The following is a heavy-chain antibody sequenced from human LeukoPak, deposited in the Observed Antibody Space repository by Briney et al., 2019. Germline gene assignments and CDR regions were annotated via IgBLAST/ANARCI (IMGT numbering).Heavy chain of an antibody. J-gene: IGHJ4*02. CDR1: GFTFSSYS. D-gene: IGHD3-22*01. CDR3: ATDYYDSSGSDY. CDR2: ISSSSSYI. Sequence: GGSLRLSCAASGFTFSSYSMNWVRQAPGKGLEWVSSISSSSSYIYYADSVKGRFTISRNNAKNSLYLQMNSLRAEDTAVYYCATDYYDSSGSDYWGQGTLVTVSS. V-gene: IGHV3-21*01.